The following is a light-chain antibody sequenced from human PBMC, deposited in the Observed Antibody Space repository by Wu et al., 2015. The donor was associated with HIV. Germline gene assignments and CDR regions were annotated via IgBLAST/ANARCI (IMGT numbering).Light chain of an antibody. J-gene: IGKJ4*01. CDR3: QQLNSYVT. Sequence: DFQLTQSPSFLSASVGDRVTITCRASQDISSYLAWYQQKPGKAPKLLIYAASTLQSGVPSRFSGSGSGTEFTLTIVSLQPEDSGTYYCQQLNSYVTFGGGTEGGDQT. CDR2: AAS. V-gene: IGKV1-9*01. CDR1: QDISSY.